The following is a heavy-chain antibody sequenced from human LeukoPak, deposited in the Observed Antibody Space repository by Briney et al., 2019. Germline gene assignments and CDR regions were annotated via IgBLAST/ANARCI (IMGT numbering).Heavy chain of an antibody. Sequence: GGSLRLSCAASGFTFNSYAMGWVRQTPGKGLEWVSGFGGRGDTTYHADSVKGRSSISRDNSKNTLYLQMNSLRAEDTAVYYCAKFRNASGAYYVFDFWGQGTLVTVSS. J-gene: IGHJ4*02. V-gene: IGHV3-23*01. CDR2: FGGRGDTT. CDR3: AKFRNASGAYYVFDF. D-gene: IGHD3-22*01. CDR1: GFTFNSYA.